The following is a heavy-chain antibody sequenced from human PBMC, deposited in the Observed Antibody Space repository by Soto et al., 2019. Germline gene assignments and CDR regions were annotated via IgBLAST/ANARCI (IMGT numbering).Heavy chain of an antibody. Sequence: PSQTLSLTCAISGDSVSTNSATCDWIRQSPSRGLEWLGRTYYRSKWFNDYAVSVKGRISINPDTSNNQFSLQLNSVTSDDTAVYYCARLIGNSWLDSWGQGTLVTAPQ. D-gene: IGHD2-8*01. CDR1: GDSVSTNSAT. J-gene: IGHJ5*01. V-gene: IGHV6-1*01. CDR3: ARLIGNSWLDS. CDR2: TYYRSKWFN.